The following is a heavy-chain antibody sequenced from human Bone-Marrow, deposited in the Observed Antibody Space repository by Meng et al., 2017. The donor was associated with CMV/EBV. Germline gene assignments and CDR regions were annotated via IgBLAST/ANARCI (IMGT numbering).Heavy chain of an antibody. CDR3: ARAAARQYFYYGMDV. CDR2: ISSSSSDI. Sequence: GESLKISCAASGFTFSTYSMNWVRQAPGKGLEWVSFISSSSSDIYYADSVKGRFTISRDNAKNSLYLQMNSLRAEDTAVYYCARAAARQYFYYGMDVWGQGTTVTVSS. V-gene: IGHV3-21*01. D-gene: IGHD6-13*01. CDR1: GFTFSTYS. J-gene: IGHJ6*02.